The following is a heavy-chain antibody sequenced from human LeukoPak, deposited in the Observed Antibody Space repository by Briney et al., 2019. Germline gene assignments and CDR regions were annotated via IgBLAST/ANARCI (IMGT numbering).Heavy chain of an antibody. CDR3: AGAYDDGWGSYRYCSFEY. D-gene: IGHD3-16*02. CDR1: GYTFTSYG. J-gene: IGHJ4*02. V-gene: IGHV1-18*01. CDR2: ISAYNVNT. Sequence: ASVKVSCKASGYTFTSYGISWVRQAPGQGLEWMEWISAYNVNTNYAQKLQGRVTMTTDTSTSTAYMELRSLRSDDAAVYYGAGAYDDGWGSYRYCSFEYWVQGTLVTVSS.